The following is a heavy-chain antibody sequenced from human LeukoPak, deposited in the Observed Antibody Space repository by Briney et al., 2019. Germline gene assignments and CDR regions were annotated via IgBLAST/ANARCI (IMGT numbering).Heavy chain of an antibody. Sequence: SETLSLTCTVSGGSVSSTSYYWSWIRQPPGKGLEWIGYIYYSGSTNYNPSLKSRVTISVDTSKNQFSLKLSSVTTADTAVYYCARDSGWLQFTYWGQGTLVTVSS. CDR2: IYYSGST. J-gene: IGHJ4*02. D-gene: IGHD5-24*01. CDR1: GGSVSSTSYY. CDR3: ARDSGWLQFTY. V-gene: IGHV4-61*01.